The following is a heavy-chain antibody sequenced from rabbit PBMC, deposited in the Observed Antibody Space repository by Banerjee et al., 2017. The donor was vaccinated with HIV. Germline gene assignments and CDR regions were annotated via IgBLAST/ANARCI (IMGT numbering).Heavy chain of an antibody. V-gene: IGHV1S40*01. CDR2: IYSGSDVT. Sequence: QSLEESGGDLVEPGASLTLTCTASGFSFGNYYMTWVRQAPGKGLQWIGYIYSGSDVTFYASWAKGRFTISKTSSTTVTLQMTSLTAVDTANYFCARSYSGGNDFSNFWGPGTLVTVS. CDR1: GFSFGNYY. CDR3: ARSYSGGNDFSNF. D-gene: IGHD7-1*01. J-gene: IGHJ6*01.